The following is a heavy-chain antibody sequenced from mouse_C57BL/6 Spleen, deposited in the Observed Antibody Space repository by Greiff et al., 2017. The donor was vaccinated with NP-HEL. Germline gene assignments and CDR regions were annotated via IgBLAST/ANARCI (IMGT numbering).Heavy chain of an antibody. CDR2: IYPGDGDT. CDR1: GYAFSSYW. V-gene: IGHV1-80*01. D-gene: IGHD1-1*01. J-gene: IGHJ2*01. Sequence: VQLQQSGAELVKPGASVKISCKASGYAFSSYWMNWVKQRPGKGLEWIGQIYPGDGDTNYNGKFKGKATLTADKSSSTAYMQLSSLTPADSAVYICAREEYGSNFYYWGQGTTLTESS. CDR3: AREEYGSNFYY.